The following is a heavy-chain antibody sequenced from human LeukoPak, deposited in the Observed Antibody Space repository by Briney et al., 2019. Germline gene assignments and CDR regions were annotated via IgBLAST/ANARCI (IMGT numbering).Heavy chain of an antibody. CDR2: IIPIFGTA. V-gene: IGHV1-69*13. J-gene: IGHJ4*02. D-gene: IGHD3-10*01. CDR1: GGTFSSYA. Sequence: SVKVSCKASGGTFSSYAISWVRQAPGQGLEWMGGIIPIFGTANYAQKFQGRVTITADESTSTAYMELSSLRSEDTAVYYCARYYYGSGSPFDYWGQGTLVTVSS. CDR3: ARYYYGSGSPFDY.